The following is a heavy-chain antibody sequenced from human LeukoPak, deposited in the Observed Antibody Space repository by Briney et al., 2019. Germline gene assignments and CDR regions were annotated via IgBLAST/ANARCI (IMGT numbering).Heavy chain of an antibody. CDR3: ASVDSSGYYWAYYFDY. Sequence: SETLSPTCAVSGGSISSSNWWSWVRQPPGKGLEWIGEIYHSGSTNYNPSLKSRVTISVDKSKNQFSLKLSSVTAAGTAVYYCASVDSSGYYWAYYFDYWGRGTLVTVSS. V-gene: IGHV4-4*02. CDR1: GGSISSSNW. CDR2: IYHSGST. J-gene: IGHJ4*02. D-gene: IGHD3-22*01.